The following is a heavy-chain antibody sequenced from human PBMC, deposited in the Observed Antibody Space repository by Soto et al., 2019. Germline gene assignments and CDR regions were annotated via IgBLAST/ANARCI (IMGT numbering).Heavy chain of an antibody. Sequence: EVQLLESGGGLVQPGGSLRLSCAASGFTFSSYAMSWVRQAPGKGLEWVAAISGSGGSTYYADSLKGRFTISRDNSKNTLYLQMNSLRAEDTAVYYSAKDHPRTAAMANWGQGTLVTVSS. CDR1: GFTFSSYA. V-gene: IGHV3-23*01. CDR2: ISGSGGST. D-gene: IGHD5-18*01. J-gene: IGHJ4*02. CDR3: AKDHPRTAAMAN.